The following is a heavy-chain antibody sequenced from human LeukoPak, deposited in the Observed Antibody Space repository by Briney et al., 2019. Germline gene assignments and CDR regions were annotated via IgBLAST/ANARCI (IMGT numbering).Heavy chain of an antibody. D-gene: IGHD3-10*01. CDR2: ISSSSSYI. J-gene: IGHJ4*02. CDR1: GFTFSSYS. Sequence: GGSLRLSCAASGFTFSSYSVNWVRQAPGKGLEWVSSISSSSSYIYYADSVKGRFTIFRDNAKNSLYLQMNSLRAEDTAVYYCGREDWFHIDYWGQGTLVTVSS. CDR3: GREDWFHIDY. V-gene: IGHV3-21*01.